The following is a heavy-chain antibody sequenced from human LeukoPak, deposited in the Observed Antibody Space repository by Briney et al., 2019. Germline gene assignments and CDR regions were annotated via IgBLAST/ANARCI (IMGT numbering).Heavy chain of an antibody. D-gene: IGHD3-10*01. Sequence: SETLPLTCTVSGGSISSGSYYWSWIRQPAGKGLEWIGRMHTSGTTNYNPSLKSRVTISVDTSKNHFSLKLSSVTAADTAIYFSARGTSYDMDVWGKGTTVSVSS. J-gene: IGHJ6*03. CDR2: MHTSGTT. CDR3: ARGTSYDMDV. V-gene: IGHV4-61*02. CDR1: GGSISSGSYY.